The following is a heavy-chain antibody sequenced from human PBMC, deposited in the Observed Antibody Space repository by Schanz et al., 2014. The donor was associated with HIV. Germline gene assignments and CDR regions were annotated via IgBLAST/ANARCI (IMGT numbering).Heavy chain of an antibody. Sequence: QVQLQQWGAGLLKPSETLSLTCAVYNGSFSEYHWTWIRQSPGKGLEWIGEIIHNGVINYNPALKTRLPIAVDTAMNQFSRRLTSVTAADTAVYFCARGHTRRRVIQESLINFNWFDPWGHGILVTVSS. CDR1: NGSFSEYH. CDR3: ARGHTRRRVIQESLINFNWFDP. D-gene: IGHD2-21*01. V-gene: IGHV4-34*02. CDR2: IIHNGVI. J-gene: IGHJ5*02.